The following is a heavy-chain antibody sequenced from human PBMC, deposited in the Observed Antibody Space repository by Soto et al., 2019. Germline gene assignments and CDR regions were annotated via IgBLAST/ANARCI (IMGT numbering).Heavy chain of an antibody. CDR1: GGSINSGDYY. J-gene: IGHJ5*02. CDR3: ARGAAAGNNRFDP. Sequence: PSETLSLTCTVSGGSINSGDYYWSWIRQPPGKGLEWIGYIYYSGSTYYNLSLKSRVTISVDTSKNQFSLKLSSVTAADTAVYYCARGAAAGNNRFDPWGQGTLVTVSS. CDR2: IYYSGST. D-gene: IGHD6-13*01. V-gene: IGHV4-30-4*01.